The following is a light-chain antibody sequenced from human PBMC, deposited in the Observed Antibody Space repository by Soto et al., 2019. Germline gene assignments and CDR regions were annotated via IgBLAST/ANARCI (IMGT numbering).Light chain of an antibody. Sequence: EIVLTQSPGTLSLSPGESATLSCRASQSVGRNYLAWFQHKPDQAPRLLIYDASNRATGVPDRFSGSGSGTDFTLSVTRLEPEDFAVYYCQQYGSSPMYTFGQGTKLEIK. J-gene: IGKJ2*01. CDR3: QQYGSSPMYT. CDR1: QSVGRNY. V-gene: IGKV3-20*01. CDR2: DAS.